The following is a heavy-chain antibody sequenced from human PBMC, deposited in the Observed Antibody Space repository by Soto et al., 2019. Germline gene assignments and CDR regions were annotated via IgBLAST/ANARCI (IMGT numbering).Heavy chain of an antibody. Sequence: PGGSLRLSCAASGFTVSSYFMSWVRQAPGKGLEWVSVIYSGGSTYYADSVKGRFTISRDNSKNTLYLQMNSLRAEDTAVYYCARALMDIVTVDAFDIWGQGTMVTVSS. CDR1: GFTVSSYF. V-gene: IGHV3-66*01. CDR3: ARALMDIVTVDAFDI. D-gene: IGHD5-12*01. CDR2: IYSGGST. J-gene: IGHJ3*02.